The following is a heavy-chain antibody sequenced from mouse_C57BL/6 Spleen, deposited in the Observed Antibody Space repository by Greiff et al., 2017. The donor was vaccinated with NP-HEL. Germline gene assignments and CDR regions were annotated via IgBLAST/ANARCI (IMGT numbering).Heavy chain of an antibody. CDR2: IHPNSGST. Sequence: VQLQQPGAELVKPGASVKLSCKASGYTFTSYWMHWVKQRPGQGLEWIGMIHPNSGSTNYNEKFKSKATLTVDKSSSTAYMQLSSLTAEASAVDYCASGATVVATGAMDYWGQGTSVTVSS. J-gene: IGHJ4*01. D-gene: IGHD1-1*01. CDR1: GYTFTSYW. V-gene: IGHV1-64*01. CDR3: ASGATVVATGAMDY.